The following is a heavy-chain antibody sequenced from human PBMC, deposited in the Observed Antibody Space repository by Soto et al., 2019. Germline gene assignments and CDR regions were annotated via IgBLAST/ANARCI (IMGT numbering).Heavy chain of an antibody. J-gene: IGHJ3*02. CDR1: GGSISSYY. CDR2: IYYSGST. Sequence: QVQLQESGPGLVKPSETLSLTCTVPGGSISSYYWSWIRQPPGKGLEWIGYIYYSGSTNYNPSLKRGVTISVDTSKDQFSLKLSSVSAADTAVYYCARYSGYVTGAFDIGGQCTMVSVCS. CDR3: ARYSGYVTGAFDI. V-gene: IGHV4-59*08. D-gene: IGHD5-12*01.